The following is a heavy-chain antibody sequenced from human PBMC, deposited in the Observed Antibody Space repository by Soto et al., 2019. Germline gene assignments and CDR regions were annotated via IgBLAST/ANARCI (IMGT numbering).Heavy chain of an antibody. V-gene: IGHV3-23*01. CDR2: ISGSFFST. D-gene: IGHD2-21*02. J-gene: IGHJ1*01. CDR3: AKERGIYCGGDCFFQH. CDR1: GFTFSSYT. Sequence: VVSRRISCAASGFTFSSYTMSWVRQAPGKGLEWVSAISGSFFSTYYADSVKGRFTISRDTSKNTLYLQMNSLRAEDTALYYCAKERGIYCGGDCFFQHWGLGTLVTVSS.